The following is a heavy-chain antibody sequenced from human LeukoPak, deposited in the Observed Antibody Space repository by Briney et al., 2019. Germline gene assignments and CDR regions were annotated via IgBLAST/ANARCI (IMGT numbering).Heavy chain of an antibody. J-gene: IGHJ4*02. CDR3: FGGYDSSGYYLLDY. V-gene: IGHV4-39*07. CDR1: GGSISSSSYY. CDR2: IYYSGST. Sequence: SETLSLTCTVSGGSISSSSYYWGWIRQPPGKGLEWIGSIYYSGSTYYNPSPKSRFTISVDTSKNQFSLKLSSVTAADTAVYYCFGGYDSSGYYLLDYWGQGTLVTVSS. D-gene: IGHD3-22*01.